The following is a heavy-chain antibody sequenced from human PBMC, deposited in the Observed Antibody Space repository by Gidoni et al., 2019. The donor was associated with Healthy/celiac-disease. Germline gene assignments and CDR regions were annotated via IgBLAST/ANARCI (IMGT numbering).Heavy chain of an antibody. V-gene: IGHV3-30*03. J-gene: IGHJ6*02. CDR2: ISYDGSNK. CDR3: GGSSWSIDYGMDV. D-gene: IGHD6-13*01. CDR1: GFTFSSYG. Sequence: QVQLVESVGGVVQPGRSLSFSCEAPGFTFSSYGMHWVRQAPGKGLEWVAVISYDGSNKYYADSVKGRFTISRDNSKNTLYLQMNSLRAEDTAVYYCGGSSWSIDYGMDVWGQGTTVTVSS.